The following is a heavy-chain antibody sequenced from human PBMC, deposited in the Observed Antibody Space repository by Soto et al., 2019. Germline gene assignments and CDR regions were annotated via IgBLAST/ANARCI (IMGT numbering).Heavy chain of an antibody. Sequence: QVQLQQWGAGLLKPSETLSLTCAVYGGSFSGYYWSWIRQPPGKGLERVGEINHSGSTNYNPSLKSRVTKSVDTSKNWFTLNVSSVNAADTSVYNCARGEYCSGGSCTFDYWGQGTLVTVSS. D-gene: IGHD2-15*01. CDR1: GGSFSGYY. J-gene: IGHJ4*02. CDR3: ARGEYCSGGSCTFDY. V-gene: IGHV4-34*01. CDR2: INHSGST.